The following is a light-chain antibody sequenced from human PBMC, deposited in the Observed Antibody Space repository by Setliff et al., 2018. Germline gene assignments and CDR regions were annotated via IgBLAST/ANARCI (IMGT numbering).Light chain of an antibody. CDR2: DVT. Sequence: QSALTQPPSASGSPGQSVTISCAGTSIDVSGYNYVSWYQQHPGKAPQLIIYDVTKRPSGVPDRFSGSKSGNTASLTVSGLQAEDEADYYCFSYTTGSTRRGVFGTGTKV. J-gene: IGLJ1*01. CDR1: SIDVSGYNY. CDR3: FSYTTGSTRRGV. V-gene: IGLV2-8*01.